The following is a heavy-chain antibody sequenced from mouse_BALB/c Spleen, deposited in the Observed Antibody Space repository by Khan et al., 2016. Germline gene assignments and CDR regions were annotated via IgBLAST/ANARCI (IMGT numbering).Heavy chain of an antibody. J-gene: IGHJ3*01. Sequence: QIQLVQSGPELKKPGETVKISCKASGYTFTDYSMHWVKQAPGKGLKWMGWINTETGVPTYADDFKGRFASSLETSASTAYLQINNLNNEDTATYFCARYVNPFAYWGQGTLITVSA. CDR1: GYTFTDYS. V-gene: IGHV9-2-1*01. CDR3: ARYVNPFAY. CDR2: INTETGVP.